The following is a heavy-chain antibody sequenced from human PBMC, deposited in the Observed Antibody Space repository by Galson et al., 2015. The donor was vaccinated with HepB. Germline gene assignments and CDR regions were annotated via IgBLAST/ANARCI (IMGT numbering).Heavy chain of an antibody. Sequence: SCAASGFTVSSNYMSWVRQAPGKGLEWVSAISGSGGSTYYADSVKGRFTISRDNSKNTLYLQMNSLRAEDTAVYYCAKVEQWLVSFDYWGQGTLVTVSS. CDR3: AKVEQWLVSFDY. CDR2: ISGSGGST. J-gene: IGHJ4*02. CDR1: GFTVSSNY. V-gene: IGHV3-23*01. D-gene: IGHD6-19*01.